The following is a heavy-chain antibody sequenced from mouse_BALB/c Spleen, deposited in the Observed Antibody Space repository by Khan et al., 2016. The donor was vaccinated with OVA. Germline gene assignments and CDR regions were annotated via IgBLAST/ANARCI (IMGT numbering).Heavy chain of an antibody. Sequence: EVELVESGGDLVKPGGSLKLSCAASGFIFSSYSMSWVRQTPDKRLEWVATISSGGDYTYYPDNVKGRFTISRDNVKNTLYLQMNSLKSEDTAMYYCASHLTGSFAYWGQGTLVTVSA. V-gene: IGHV5-6*01. J-gene: IGHJ3*01. CDR2: ISSGGDYT. CDR1: GFIFSSYS. CDR3: ASHLTGSFAY. D-gene: IGHD4-1*01.